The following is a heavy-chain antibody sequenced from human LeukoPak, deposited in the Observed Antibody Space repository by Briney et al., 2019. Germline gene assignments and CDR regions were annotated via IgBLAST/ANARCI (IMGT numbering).Heavy chain of an antibody. CDR2: IKSKTDGGTT. CDR1: GFTFSNAW. V-gene: IGHV3-15*01. Sequence: GGSLRLSCAASGFTFSNAWMSWVRQAPGKGLEWVGRIKSKTDGGTTDYAAPVKGRFTISRDNSKNTLYLQMNSLRAEDTALYYCARESSVTFDAFDIWGQGTMVTVSS. CDR3: ARESSVTFDAFDI. J-gene: IGHJ3*02. D-gene: IGHD4-17*01.